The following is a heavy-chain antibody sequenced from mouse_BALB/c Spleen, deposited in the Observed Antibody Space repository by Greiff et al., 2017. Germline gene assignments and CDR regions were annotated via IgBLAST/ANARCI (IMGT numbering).Heavy chain of an antibody. CDR2: ISSGGSYT. D-gene: IGHD3-3*01. V-gene: IGHV5-6-4*01. CDR1: GFTFSSYT. J-gene: IGHJ3*01. Sequence: EVKVEESGGGLVKPGGSLKLSCAASGFTFSSYTMSWVRQTPEKRLEWVATISSGGSYTYYPDSVKGRFTISRDNAKNTLYLQMSSLKSEDTAMYYCTRDRGDGFAYWGQGTLVTVSA. CDR3: TRDRGDGFAY.